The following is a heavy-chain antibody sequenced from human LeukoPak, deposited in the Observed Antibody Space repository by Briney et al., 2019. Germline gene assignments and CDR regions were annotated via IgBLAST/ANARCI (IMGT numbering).Heavy chain of an antibody. Sequence: SETLSLTCTVSGGSVSSYYWSWIRQPARKGLEWFGRIYTSGSTNYNPSLKSRVTMSVDTSKNQFFLRLSSVTAADTAVYYCARQPSSGWYSQIDYWGQGTLVTVSS. CDR2: IYTSGST. J-gene: IGHJ4*02. D-gene: IGHD6-19*01. V-gene: IGHV4-4*07. CDR3: ARQPSSGWYSQIDY. CDR1: GGSVSSYY.